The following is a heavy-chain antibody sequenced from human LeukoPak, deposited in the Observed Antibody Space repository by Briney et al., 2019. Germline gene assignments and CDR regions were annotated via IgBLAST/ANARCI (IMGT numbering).Heavy chain of an antibody. CDR1: GGTFSSYA. Sequence: ASVKVSCKASGGTFSSYAISWVRQAPGQGLEWMGRIIPILGIANYAQKFQGRVTITADKSTSTAYMELSSVRSEDTAVYYCARDRRGWNDAFYFDYWGQGTLVTVSS. D-gene: IGHD1-1*01. J-gene: IGHJ4*02. CDR3: ARDRRGWNDAFYFDY. V-gene: IGHV1-69*04. CDR2: IIPILGIA.